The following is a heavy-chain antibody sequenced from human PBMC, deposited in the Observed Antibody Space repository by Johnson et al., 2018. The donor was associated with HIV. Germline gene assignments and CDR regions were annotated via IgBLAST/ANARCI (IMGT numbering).Heavy chain of an antibody. CDR2: ISSNGGST. CDR3: ARDVASVYGSGDHAFDI. Sequence: MLLVESGGGLVQPGGSLRLSCAASGFIFSSYAMHWVRQAPGKGLQYVSVISSNGGSTYSATSVKGRFTISRDNSRNTLYLQMGRLRAEDMAVYYCARDVASVYGSGDHAFDIWGQGTMVTVSS. J-gene: IGHJ3*02. D-gene: IGHD3-10*01. V-gene: IGHV3-64*01. CDR1: GFIFSSYA.